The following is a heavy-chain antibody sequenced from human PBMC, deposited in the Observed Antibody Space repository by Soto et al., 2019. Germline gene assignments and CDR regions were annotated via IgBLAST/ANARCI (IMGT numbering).Heavy chain of an antibody. Sequence: EVQLLESGGGLVQPGGSLRLSCAASGFTFSSYAMSWVRQAPGKGLEWVSAISGSGGSTYYVDSVKGRFTISRDNSKNTLYLQMNSRRAEDTAVYYCAKDLYDSSAVRADAFDIWGQGTMVTVSS. J-gene: IGHJ3*02. V-gene: IGHV3-23*01. CDR2: ISGSGGST. D-gene: IGHD3-22*01. CDR1: GFTFSSYA. CDR3: AKDLYDSSAVRADAFDI.